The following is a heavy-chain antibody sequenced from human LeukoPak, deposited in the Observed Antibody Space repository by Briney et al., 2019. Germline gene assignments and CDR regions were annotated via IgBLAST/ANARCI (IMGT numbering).Heavy chain of an antibody. CDR2: IKEDGSEK. V-gene: IGHV3-7*01. J-gene: IGHJ4*02. D-gene: IGHD1-26*01. CDR3: GRSGIVTTAVPF. Sequence: GGSLRLSCAASGFSFSSYWMSWVRQAPGKGLEWVANIKEDGSEKNYVDSVKGRFTISRDNAKNSLYLQMNTLRAEDTAVYYCGRSGIVTTAVPFWGQGTLVTVSS. CDR1: GFSFSSYW.